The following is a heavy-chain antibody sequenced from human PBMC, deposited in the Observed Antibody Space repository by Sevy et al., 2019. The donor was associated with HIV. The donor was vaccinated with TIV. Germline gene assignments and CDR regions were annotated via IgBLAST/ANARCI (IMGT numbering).Heavy chain of an antibody. CDR2: ISSRGGST. J-gene: IGHJ4*02. D-gene: IGHD6-19*01. Sequence: GGSLRLSCAASGFTFSSYAMSWVRQAPGKGLEWVSTISSRGGSTYYADSVKGRFTISRDNSKNTLSLLMNSLSAEDTALYYCAKAGVAVAGTFDLFYFDYWGQGTLVTVSS. V-gene: IGHV3-23*01. CDR3: AKAGVAVAGTFDLFYFDY. CDR1: GFTFSSYA.